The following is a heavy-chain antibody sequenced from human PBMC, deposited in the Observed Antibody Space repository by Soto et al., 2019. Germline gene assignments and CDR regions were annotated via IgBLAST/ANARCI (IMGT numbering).Heavy chain of an antibody. CDR2: ISAYNGNT. CDR1: GYTFTSYG. Sequence: GASVKVSCKASGYTFTSYGISWVRQAPGQGLEWMGWISAYNGNTNYAQKLQGRVTMTTDTSTSTAYMALRSLRSDDTAVYYCARSPRPRWYFDYWGQGSLVTVSS. J-gene: IGHJ4*02. CDR3: ARSPRPRWYFDY. V-gene: IGHV1-18*01. D-gene: IGHD2-15*01.